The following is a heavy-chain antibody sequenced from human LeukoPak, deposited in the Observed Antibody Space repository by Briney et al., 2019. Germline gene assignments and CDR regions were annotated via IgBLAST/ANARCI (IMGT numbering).Heavy chain of an antibody. Sequence: SETLSLTCTVSGGSISSYYWSWIRQPPGKGLEWIGYIYYSGSTNYNPSLKSRVTISVDTSENQFSLKLSSVTAADTAVYYCARVLCGGGSCLFDYWGQGTLVTVSS. J-gene: IGHJ4*02. D-gene: IGHD2-15*01. V-gene: IGHV4-59*01. CDR3: ARVLCGGGSCLFDY. CDR1: GGSISSYY. CDR2: IYYSGST.